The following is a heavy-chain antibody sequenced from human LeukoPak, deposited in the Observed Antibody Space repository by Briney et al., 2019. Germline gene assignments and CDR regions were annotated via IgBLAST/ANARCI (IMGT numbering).Heavy chain of an antibody. D-gene: IGHD3-16*01. CDR2: ISWNSDSI. CDR3: AKGGGGRLIYYYYMDV. Sequence: PGRSLRLSCAASGFTSDDYAMHWVRQAPGKGLEWVSGISWNSDSIDYADSVKGRFTISRDNAKNSLYLQMNSLRAEDMALYYCAKGGGGRLIYYYYMDVWGKGTTVTVSS. CDR1: GFTSDDYA. J-gene: IGHJ6*03. V-gene: IGHV3-9*02.